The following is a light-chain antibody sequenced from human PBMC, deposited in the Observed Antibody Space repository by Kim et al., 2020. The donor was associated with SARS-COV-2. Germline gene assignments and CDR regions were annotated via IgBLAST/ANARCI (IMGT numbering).Light chain of an antibody. Sequence: EIVMTQTPATLSVSPGERATLSCRASRSISNNLAWYQQKPGQPPRLLIYDVSFRATGIPARSSGSGSGTEFTLTISSLQSEDFADYYCQQYNNWPPCTFGGGTKVDIK. V-gene: IGKV3-15*01. CDR1: RSISNN. J-gene: IGKJ4*01. CDR2: DVS. CDR3: QQYNNWPPCT.